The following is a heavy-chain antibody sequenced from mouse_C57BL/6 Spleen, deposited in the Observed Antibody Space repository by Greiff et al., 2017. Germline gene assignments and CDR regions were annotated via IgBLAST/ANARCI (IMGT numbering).Heavy chain of an antibody. J-gene: IGHJ4*01. CDR3: AKVLITTVVATDGGAMDY. D-gene: IGHD1-1*01. CDR2: INPNNGGT. V-gene: IGHV1-26*01. CDR1: GYTFTDYY. Sequence: EVQLQQSGPELVKPGASVKISCKASGYTFTDYYMNWVKQSHGKSLEWIGDINPNNGGTSYNQKFKGKATLTVDKSSSTAYMELRSLTSEDSAVYYCAKVLITTVVATDGGAMDYWGQGTSVTVSS.